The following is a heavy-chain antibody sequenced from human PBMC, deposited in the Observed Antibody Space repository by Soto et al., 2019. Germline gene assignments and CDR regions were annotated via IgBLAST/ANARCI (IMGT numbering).Heavy chain of an antibody. D-gene: IGHD2-2*01. Sequence: QVQLVQSGAEVKKPGSSVKVSCKGSGGNRYTITWVRQAPGQGLEWMGRIIPMFGIATYAQNFQGRVTISADKSTSTAYVELSSLRSKDTAVYYWARDSGRSVVVPAAISAMDVWGQGTTVTVSS. V-gene: IGHV1-69*08. J-gene: IGHJ6*02. CDR2: IIPMFGIA. CDR1: GGNRYT. CDR3: ARDSGRSVVVPAAISAMDV.